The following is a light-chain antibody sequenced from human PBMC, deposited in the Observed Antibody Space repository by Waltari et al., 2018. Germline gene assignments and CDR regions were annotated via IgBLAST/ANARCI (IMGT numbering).Light chain of an antibody. Sequence: DIVMTQSPDSLAVSLGERATIDCKSSQSVFYRSDNKNYLAWYQHKPGQPPKLLFYWASTRESVVPDLFSASGSGTDFTLTINNLQAEDVAVYYCQQYYRSRTFGQGTKVEIK. J-gene: IGKJ1*01. CDR3: QQYYRSRT. V-gene: IGKV4-1*01. CDR2: WAS. CDR1: QSVFYRSDNKNY.